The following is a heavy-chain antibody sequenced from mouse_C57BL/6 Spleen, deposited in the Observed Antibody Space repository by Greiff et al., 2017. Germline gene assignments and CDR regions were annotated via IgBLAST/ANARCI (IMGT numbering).Heavy chain of an antibody. D-gene: IGHD1-1*01. CDR2: ISDGGSYT. J-gene: IGHJ1*03. Sequence: EVKLVESGGGLVKPGGSLKLSCAASGFTFSSYAMSWVRQTPEKRLEWVATISDGGSYTYYPDNVKGRFTLSRDNAKNNLYLQMSHLKSEDTAMYYCAREGYYYGSSYSYWYFDVWGTGTTVTVSS. CDR3: AREGYYYGSSYSYWYFDV. CDR1: GFTFSSYA. V-gene: IGHV5-4*01.